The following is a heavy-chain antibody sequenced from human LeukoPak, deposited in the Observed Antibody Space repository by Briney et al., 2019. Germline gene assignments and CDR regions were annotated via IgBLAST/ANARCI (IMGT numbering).Heavy chain of an antibody. CDR1: GGSISSSSYY. CDR2: MHYSGST. CDR3: ARHEYYDSGGYLGDAFDI. J-gene: IGHJ3*02. D-gene: IGHD3-22*01. Sequence: SETLSLTCTVSGGSISSSSYYWVWIRQPPGKGLEWIGSMHYSGSTYYNPSLKSRVTISVDTSKNQFSLKLSSVTAADTAVYYCARHEYYDSGGYLGDAFDIWGQGTMVTVSS. V-gene: IGHV4-39*01.